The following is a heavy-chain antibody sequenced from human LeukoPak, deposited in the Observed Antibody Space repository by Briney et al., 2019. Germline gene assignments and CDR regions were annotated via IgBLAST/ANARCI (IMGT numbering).Heavy chain of an antibody. Sequence: GESLKISCKGSGYSSTSYWIGWVRQMPGKGLEWMGIIYPGDSDTRYSPSFQGQVTISADKSISTAYLQWSSLKASDTAMYYCARHSQMTTVVTPNSNYFDYWGQGTLVTVSS. CDR3: ARHSQMTTVVTPNSNYFDY. J-gene: IGHJ4*02. CDR2: IYPGDSDT. V-gene: IGHV5-51*01. CDR1: GYSSTSYW. D-gene: IGHD4-23*01.